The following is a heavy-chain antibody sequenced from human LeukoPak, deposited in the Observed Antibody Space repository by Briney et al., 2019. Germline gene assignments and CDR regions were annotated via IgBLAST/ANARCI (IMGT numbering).Heavy chain of an antibody. Sequence: ASVKVSCRASGYTLSGFGISWVRQAPGQGLEWVGWITTYNGDKKYAERFQGGVTMTTDTSTSTYYMELRNLRTDDTATYYCARDCSNGVCYPRDYWGQGTLVSV. CDR3: ARDCSNGVCYPRDY. D-gene: IGHD2-8*01. J-gene: IGHJ4*02. CDR2: ITTYNGDK. CDR1: GYTLSGFG. V-gene: IGHV1-18*01.